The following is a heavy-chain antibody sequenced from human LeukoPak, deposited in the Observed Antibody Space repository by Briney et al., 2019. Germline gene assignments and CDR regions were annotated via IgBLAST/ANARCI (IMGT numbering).Heavy chain of an antibody. J-gene: IGHJ4*02. V-gene: IGHV4-59*08. CDR1: GGSISSYY. Sequence: KPSETLSLTCTVSGGSISSYYWSWIRQPPGKGLEWIGYIYYSGSTNYNPSLKSRVTISVDTSKNQFSLKLSSVTAADTAVYYCAREWPRGILDYWGQGTLVTVSS. CDR3: AREWPRGILDY. CDR2: IYYSGST. D-gene: IGHD3-3*01.